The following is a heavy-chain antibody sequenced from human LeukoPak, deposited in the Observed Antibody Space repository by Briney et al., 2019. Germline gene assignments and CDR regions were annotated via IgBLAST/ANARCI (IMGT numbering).Heavy chain of an antibody. CDR2: IYHSGST. V-gene: IGHV4-38-2*02. J-gene: IGHJ4*02. D-gene: IGHD6-13*01. Sequence: SETLSLTCAVSGYSISSGYYWGWIRQPPGKGLEWIGSIYHSGSTYYNPSLKSRVTISVDTSKYQFSLKLSSVTAADTAVHYCARDQIAAAGIFDYWGQGTLVTVSS. CDR3: ARDQIAAAGIFDY. CDR1: GYSISSGYY.